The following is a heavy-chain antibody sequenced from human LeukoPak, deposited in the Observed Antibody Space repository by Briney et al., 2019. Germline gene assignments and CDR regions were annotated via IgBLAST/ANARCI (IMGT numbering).Heavy chain of an antibody. CDR2: INHSGST. CDR3: ARGRNLVVVVPAAPERDP. V-gene: IGHV4-34*01. J-gene: IGHJ5*02. Sequence: SETLSLTCAVYDGSFSGYYWSWIRQPPGKGLEWIGEINHSGSTNYNPSLKSRVTISVDTSKNQFSLKLSSVTAADTAVYYCARGRNLVVVVPAAPERDPWGQGTLVTVSS. D-gene: IGHD2-2*01. CDR1: DGSFSGYY.